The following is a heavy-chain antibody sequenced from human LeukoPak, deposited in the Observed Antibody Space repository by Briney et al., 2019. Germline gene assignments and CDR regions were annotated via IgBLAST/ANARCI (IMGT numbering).Heavy chain of an antibody. CDR2: INTYNGNT. D-gene: IGHD4-11*01. Sequence: ASVKVSCKASGYTFTSYGISWVRQAPGQGLEWMGWINTYNGNTNYAQKLQGRVTMTTDTSTSTAYMELRSLRSDDTAVYYCARERIDYSNYFYYYYYYGMDVWGQGTTVTVSS. CDR1: GYTFTSYG. J-gene: IGHJ6*02. V-gene: IGHV1-18*04. CDR3: ARERIDYSNYFYYYYYYGMDV.